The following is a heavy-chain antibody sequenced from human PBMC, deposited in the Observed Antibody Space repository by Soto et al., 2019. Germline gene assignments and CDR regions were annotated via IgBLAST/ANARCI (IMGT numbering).Heavy chain of an antibody. CDR3: ARHSITIFGVVIKRAMDV. V-gene: IGHV4-39*01. CDR2: IYYSGST. J-gene: IGHJ6*03. Sequence: PEETLSLTCTVSGGSISSSSYYWGWIRQPPGKGLEWIGSIYYSGSTYYNPSLKSRVTISVDTSKNQFSLKLSSVTAADTAVYYCARHSITIFGVVIKRAMDVWGKGTTVTVSS. D-gene: IGHD3-3*01. CDR1: GGSISSSSYY.